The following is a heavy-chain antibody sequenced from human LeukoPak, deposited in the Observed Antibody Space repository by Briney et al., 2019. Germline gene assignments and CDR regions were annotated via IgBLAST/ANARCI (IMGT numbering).Heavy chain of an antibody. Sequence: ESLRLSCAVSGFTFSNYAMNWIRQAPGKGLEWVSSIDVGSYTYYAGSVKGRFTISRDNAKNLLYLQMNSLRVEDTAVYYCASEGVVGPVAHFDYWGQGALVTVSS. CDR1: GFTFSNYA. D-gene: IGHD1-26*01. CDR2: IDVGSYT. CDR3: ASEGVVGPVAHFDY. V-gene: IGHV3-21*01. J-gene: IGHJ4*02.